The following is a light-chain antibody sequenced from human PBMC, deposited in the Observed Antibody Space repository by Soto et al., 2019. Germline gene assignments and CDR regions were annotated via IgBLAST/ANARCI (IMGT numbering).Light chain of an antibody. CDR3: QKYNSAPRT. Sequence: DIQMTQSPSSLPASVGDRVTITCRASQGISNYLAWYQQKPGKNPKLLSDAASTLQSGVPSRFSGSGSGTDYTLTISSLQPEDVATDYYQKYNSAPRTFDQGPKVEI. J-gene: IGKJ1*01. CDR2: AAS. V-gene: IGKV1-27*01. CDR1: QGISNY.